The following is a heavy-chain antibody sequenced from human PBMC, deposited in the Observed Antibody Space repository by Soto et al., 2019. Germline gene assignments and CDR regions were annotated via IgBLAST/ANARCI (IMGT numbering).Heavy chain of an antibody. CDR2: IYWNEDK. CDR1: EFSLSTSGVG. Sequence: SCPTLVNPKQTLTLTCTFSEFSLSTSGVGVGWIRQPPGKALEWLALIYWNEDKRYSPSLKGRLTITKDPSKNQVVLTMTNMAPVETATYFCARAHVFSNRYYPGLHDWGHGPHVT. CDR3: ARAHVFSNRYYPGLHD. D-gene: IGHD3-3*01. J-gene: IGHJ4*01. V-gene: IGHV2-5*01.